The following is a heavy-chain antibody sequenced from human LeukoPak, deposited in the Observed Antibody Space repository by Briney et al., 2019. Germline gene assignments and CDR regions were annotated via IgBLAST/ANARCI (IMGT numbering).Heavy chain of an antibody. CDR3: ARNKRLQRHYYMDV. V-gene: IGHV4-34*01. CDR2: INHSGST. D-gene: IGHD4-11*01. Sequence: SETLSLTCAVYGGSFSGYYWSWIRQPPGKGLEWIGEINHSGSTNYNPSLKSRVTISVDTPKNQFSLKLSSVTAADTAVYYCARNKRLQRHYYMDVWGKGTTVTVSS. CDR1: GGSFSGYY. J-gene: IGHJ6*03.